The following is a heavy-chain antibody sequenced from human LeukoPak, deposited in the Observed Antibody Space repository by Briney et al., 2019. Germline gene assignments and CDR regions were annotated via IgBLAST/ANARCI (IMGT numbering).Heavy chain of an antibody. CDR3: ARGVGPRGVDWFDP. D-gene: IGHD2-15*01. CDR2: IYSGGGT. V-gene: IGHV3-53*01. J-gene: IGHJ5*02. Sequence: GGSLRLSCAASGFTVSSNYMSWVRQAPGKGLEWVSVIYSGGGTYYADSVKGRFTISRDNSKNTLYLQMTSLRAEDTAVYYCARGVGPRGVDWFDPWGQGTLVTVSS. CDR1: GFTVSSNY.